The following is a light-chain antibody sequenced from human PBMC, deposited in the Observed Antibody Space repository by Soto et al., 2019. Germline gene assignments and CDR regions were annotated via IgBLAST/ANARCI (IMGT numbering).Light chain of an antibody. CDR1: QSISDT. J-gene: IGKJ2*01. CDR3: QQYYNWPPFT. CDR2: AAS. V-gene: IGKV3-15*01. Sequence: EIVLTQSPATLSVSPGGRATLSCRASQSISDTLAWYQQKPGQAPRLLIFAASTRATGVPARFSGSVFGTEFTLTISSLQSEDSAVYYGQQYYNWPPFTFGQGTKVDIK.